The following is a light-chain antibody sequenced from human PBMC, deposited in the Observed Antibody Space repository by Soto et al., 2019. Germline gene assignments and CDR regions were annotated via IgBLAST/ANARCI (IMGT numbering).Light chain of an antibody. CDR3: QQRSNRIT. CDR1: QSVCNF. CDR2: DAS. Sequence: IVWTHSQENLSLSPGERATLSCRASQSVCNFLVRYQQKPGQAPRLLIYDASCRATGIPARFSGSGSGTDFTLTVSSLEPEDFALYYCQQRSNRITFGQGARLEIK. V-gene: IGKV3-11*01. J-gene: IGKJ5*01.